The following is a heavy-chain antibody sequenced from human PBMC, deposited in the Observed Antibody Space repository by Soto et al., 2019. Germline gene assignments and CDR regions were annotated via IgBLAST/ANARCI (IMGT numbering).Heavy chain of an antibody. CDR2: IYYSGST. CDR3: ATSSIAARLRLYYYGMDV. CDR1: GGSISSSSYY. Sequence: SETLSLTCTVSGGSISSSSYYWGWIRQPPGKGLEWIGSIYYSGSTYYNPSLKSRVTISVDTSKNQFSLKLSSVTAADTAVYYCATSSIAARLRLYYYGMDVWGQGTTVTVSS. J-gene: IGHJ6*02. V-gene: IGHV4-39*01. D-gene: IGHD6-6*01.